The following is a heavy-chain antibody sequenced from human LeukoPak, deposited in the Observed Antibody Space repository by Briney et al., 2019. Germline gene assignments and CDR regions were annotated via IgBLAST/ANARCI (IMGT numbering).Heavy chain of an antibody. CDR2: IDGSGGST. V-gene: IGHV3-23*01. J-gene: IGHJ4*02. Sequence: GGSLRLSCAASGFTFSSYAMNWVRQAPGKGLEWVSAIDGSGGSTYYADSVKGRFTISRDNSKNTLYLQMNSLRAEDTALYYCAKSDDSSGYYYGIVYWGQGTLVTVSS. D-gene: IGHD3-22*01. CDR3: AKSDDSSGYYYGIVY. CDR1: GFTFSSYA.